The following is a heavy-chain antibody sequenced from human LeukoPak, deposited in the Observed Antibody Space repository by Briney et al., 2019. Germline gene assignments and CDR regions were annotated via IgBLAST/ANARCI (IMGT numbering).Heavy chain of an antibody. CDR3: ARDQVVTPPGTFDP. J-gene: IGHJ5*02. D-gene: IGHD2-21*02. CDR2: ISGTSTDI. Sequence: PGGSLRLSCAASGFSFSRHTLNWVRQAPGKGLEWVSSISGTSTDIYYADSVKGRFTISRDNAKNSLYLQMNGLRVEDTAVYYCARDQVVTPPGTFDPWGQGTLVTVSS. V-gene: IGHV3-21*01. CDR1: GFSFSRHT.